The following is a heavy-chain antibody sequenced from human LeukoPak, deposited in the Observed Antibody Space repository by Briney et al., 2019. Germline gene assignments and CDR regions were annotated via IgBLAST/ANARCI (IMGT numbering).Heavy chain of an antibody. CDR1: GGTFSSYA. CDR3: ARQGYDILTGYLYYFDY. CDR2: IIPILGTA. Sequence: SVKVSCKASGGTFSSYAISWVRQAPGQGLEWMGGIIPILGTANYAQKFQGRVTITTDESTSTAYMELSSLRSEDTAVYYCARQGYDILTGYLYYFDYWGQGTLVTVSS. D-gene: IGHD3-9*01. J-gene: IGHJ4*02. V-gene: IGHV1-69*05.